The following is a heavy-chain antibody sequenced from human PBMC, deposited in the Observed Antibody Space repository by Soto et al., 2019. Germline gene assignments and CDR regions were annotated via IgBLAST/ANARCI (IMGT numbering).Heavy chain of an antibody. V-gene: IGHV4-39*01. CDR2: IYYSGST. Sequence: QLQLQESGPGLVKPSETLSLTCTVSGGSISSSSYYWGWIRQPPGKGLEWIGSIYYSGSTYYNPSLKSRVTISVDTSKNQFSLKLSSVTAADTAVYYCASKDSGWYWNYWGQGTLVTVSS. D-gene: IGHD6-19*01. CDR3: ASKDSGWYWNY. J-gene: IGHJ4*02. CDR1: GGSISSSSYY.